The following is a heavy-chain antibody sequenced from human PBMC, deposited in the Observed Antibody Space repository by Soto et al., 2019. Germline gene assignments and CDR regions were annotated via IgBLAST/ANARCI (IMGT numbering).Heavy chain of an antibody. Sequence: PGCSLKLACAGSGVAVNNSWINGARKAPGKGLEWVGRIKSKALGGTTDFAAPVRGRFAITRDDSRNMAYMQMNSLNTEDTAVYYCTTDSYSTMIGVRFDYWGHGTLVPVSS. CDR2: IKSKALGGTT. CDR3: TTDSYSTMIGVRFDY. CDR1: GVAVNNSW. J-gene: IGHJ4*01. V-gene: IGHV3-15*07. D-gene: IGHD3-22*01.